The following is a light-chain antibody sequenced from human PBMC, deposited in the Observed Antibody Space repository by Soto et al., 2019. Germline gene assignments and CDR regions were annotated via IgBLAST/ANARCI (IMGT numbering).Light chain of an antibody. CDR2: DVS. Sequence: DIQMTQSPSSLSASVGDRVTITYRASQSISTWLAWYQQKPGKAPKLLIYDVSSLESGVPSRFSGSGSGTEFTLTISSLQPDDFATYYCQQYNSYPWTFGQGTKVDI. J-gene: IGKJ1*01. V-gene: IGKV1-5*01. CDR3: QQYNSYPWT. CDR1: QSISTW.